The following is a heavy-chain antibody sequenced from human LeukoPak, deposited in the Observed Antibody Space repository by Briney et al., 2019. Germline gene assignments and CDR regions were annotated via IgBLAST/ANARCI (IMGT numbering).Heavy chain of an antibody. J-gene: IGHJ4*02. D-gene: IGHD6-13*01. CDR1: GFTFSSYA. CDR2: ISYDGSTK. V-gene: IGHV3-30-3*01. Sequence: GGSVRLSCTASGFTFSSYAMHWVRQAPGKGLEWVALISYDGSTKYYAESVKGRFTIARDNSKNTLYLQMNSLRAEDTAVYYCARSRWAAAGRGRAFYFDYWGQGTLVTVSS. CDR3: ARSRWAAAGRGRAFYFDY.